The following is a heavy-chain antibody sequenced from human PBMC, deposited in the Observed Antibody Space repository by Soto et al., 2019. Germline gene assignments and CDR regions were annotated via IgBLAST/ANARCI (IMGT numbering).Heavy chain of an antibody. CDR1: GYTFTSYY. D-gene: IGHD6-19*01. J-gene: IGHJ5*02. V-gene: IGHV1-46*01. CDR2: INPNGGGT. Sequence: QEQLVQSGPEVKKPGASVKVSCTASGYTFTSYYIHWVRQAPGQGLEWVGIINPNGGGTSYAQKFQDRFTMTSDTSTSTVYMELSSLRSEDTAVYYCVRIPGIAVSGTSWGQGNLDTVSS. CDR3: VRIPGIAVSGTS.